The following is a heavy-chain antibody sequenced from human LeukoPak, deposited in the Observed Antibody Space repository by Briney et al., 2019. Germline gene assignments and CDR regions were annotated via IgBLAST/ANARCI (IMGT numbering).Heavy chain of an antibody. D-gene: IGHD3-10*01. CDR3: ASKVVRDAFDI. J-gene: IGHJ3*02. CDR2: IYTSGST. Sequence: SQTLSLTCTVSGGSISSGSYYWSWIRQPAGKGLEWIGRIYTSGSTNYNPSLKSRVTISVDTSKNQFSLKLSSVTAADTAVYYCASKVVRDAFDIWGRGTMVTVSS. CDR1: GGSISSGSYY. V-gene: IGHV4-61*02.